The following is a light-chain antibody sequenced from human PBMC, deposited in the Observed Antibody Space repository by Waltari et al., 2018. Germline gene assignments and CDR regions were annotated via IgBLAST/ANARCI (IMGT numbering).Light chain of an antibody. CDR1: SSDVGGYNY. V-gene: IGLV2-14*01. CDR2: DVS. Sequence: QSALTHPASVSGSPGQSITISCTGTSSDVGGYNYVSWYQQHPGKAPKLMIFDVSKRPSGVSNRFSGSKSGSTASLTISGLQAADEADFYCNSYTSSSTWVFGGGTKLTVL. CDR3: NSYTSSSTWV. J-gene: IGLJ3*02.